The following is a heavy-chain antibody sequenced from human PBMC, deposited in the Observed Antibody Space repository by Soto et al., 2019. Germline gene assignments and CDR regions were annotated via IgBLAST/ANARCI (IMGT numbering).Heavy chain of an antibody. CDR2: ISGSGGST. CDR3: AKKGVAVAGFNWFDP. D-gene: IGHD6-19*01. J-gene: IGHJ5*02. V-gene: IGHV3-23*01. CDR1: GFTFSSYA. Sequence: EVQLLESGGGLVQPGGSLRLSCAASGFTFSSYAMSWVRQAPGKGLEWVSAISGSGGSTYYADSVKGRFTISRDNSKNTLYLQMNSLSAEDTAVDYCAKKGVAVAGFNWFDPWGQGTLVTVSS.